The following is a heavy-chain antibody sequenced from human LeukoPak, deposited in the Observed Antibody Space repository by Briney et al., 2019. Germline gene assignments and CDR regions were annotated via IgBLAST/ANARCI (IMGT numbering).Heavy chain of an antibody. Sequence: GGSLRLSCAASGFTFSESTMHWVRQGSGKGLEWVGRIRTKPKSYATEYAASVKGRFTISRDDSKNAAYLQMNSLKTEDTAVYYCTRGGYGGYYYGIDYWGQGTLVTVSS. CDR3: TRGGYGGYYYGIDY. D-gene: IGHD3-22*01. CDR1: GFTFSEST. V-gene: IGHV3-73*01. J-gene: IGHJ4*02. CDR2: IRTKPKSYAT.